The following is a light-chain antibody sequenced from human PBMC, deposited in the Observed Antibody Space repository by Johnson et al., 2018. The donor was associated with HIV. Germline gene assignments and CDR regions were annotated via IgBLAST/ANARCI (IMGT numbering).Light chain of an antibody. V-gene: IGLV1-51*01. CDR3: GTWDSSLSASYV. CDR2: DNH. Sequence: QSVLTQPPSVSAAPGQKVTISCSASSSNIGNNYISWYQHLPGTAPKLLIYDNHKRPSGIPYRFSGSKSGTSATLGITGLQTGDEADYYCGTWDSSLSASYVFGTGTKVPCL. J-gene: IGLJ1*01. CDR1: SSNIGNNY.